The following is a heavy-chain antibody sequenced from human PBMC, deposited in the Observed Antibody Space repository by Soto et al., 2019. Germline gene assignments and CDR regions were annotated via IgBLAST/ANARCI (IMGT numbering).Heavy chain of an antibody. CDR1: GFAFRSYG. Sequence: GGSLRLSCVASGFAFRSYGMNWVRQAPGKGLEWVSSISTSSSAIYYTDSVKGRFTISRDNARNSLYLQMKSLRAEDTAVYFCARDGADYDILTGYYDYYYHGMDGWGQGNKVTVAS. J-gene: IGHJ6*02. V-gene: IGHV3-21*06. D-gene: IGHD3-9*01. CDR3: ARDGADYDILTGYYDYYYHGMDG. CDR2: ISTSSSAI.